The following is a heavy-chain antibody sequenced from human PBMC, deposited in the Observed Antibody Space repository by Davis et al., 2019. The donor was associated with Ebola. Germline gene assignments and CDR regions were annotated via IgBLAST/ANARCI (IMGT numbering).Heavy chain of an antibody. V-gene: IGHV3-74*01. CDR3: ARICSGTTCSVGH. CDR2: INTDGTTT. D-gene: IGHD2-2*01. J-gene: IGHJ4*02. CDR1: GFTVSSNY. Sequence: HTGGSLRLSCAASGFTVSSNYMSWVRQAPGKGLVWVSRINTDGTTTDYADSVKGRFTISRDNAKNTLFLQMDSLKAEDTAVYYCARICSGTTCSVGHWGQGTLVTVSS.